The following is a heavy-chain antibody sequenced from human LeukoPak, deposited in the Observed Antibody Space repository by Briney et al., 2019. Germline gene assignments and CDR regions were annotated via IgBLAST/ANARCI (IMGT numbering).Heavy chain of an antibody. CDR3: ARETYSSSWYSPYFDY. CDR1: GGSISSYY. J-gene: IGHJ4*02. CDR2: IYYSGST. D-gene: IGHD6-13*01. Sequence: PSETLSLTCTVSGGSISSYYWSWIRQPPGKGLEWIGYIYYSGSTNYNPSLKSRVTISVDTSKNQFSLKLSSVTAADTAVYYCARETYSSSWYSPYFDYWGQGTLVTVSS. V-gene: IGHV4-59*01.